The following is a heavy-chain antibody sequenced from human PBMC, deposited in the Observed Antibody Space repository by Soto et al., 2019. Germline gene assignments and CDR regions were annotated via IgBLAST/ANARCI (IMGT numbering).Heavy chain of an antibody. D-gene: IGHD6-19*01. V-gene: IGHV1-69*06. CDR3: ARAGPVAGNHAFDI. CDR2: IIPIFGTA. J-gene: IGHJ3*02. CDR1: GGSFSSYA. Sequence: QVQLVQSGAEVKKPGSSVKVSCKASGGSFSSYAISWVRQAPVQGLEWMGGIIPIFGTATYAQKFQGRVTMIADKSTSTADMELSSLRSEDTAVYYCARAGPVAGNHAFDIWGQGTLVTVSS.